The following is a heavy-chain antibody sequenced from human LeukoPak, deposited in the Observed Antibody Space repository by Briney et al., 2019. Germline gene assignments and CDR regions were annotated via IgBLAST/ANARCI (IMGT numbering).Heavy chain of an antibody. V-gene: IGHV1-69*05. Sequence: ASVKVSCRASGGTFSSYAISWVRQAPGQGLEWMGGIIPIFGTANYAQKFQGRVTITTDESTSTAYMELSNLRSEDTAVYYCASPGADSSSWDYWGQGTLVTVSS. CDR2: IIPIFGTA. CDR3: ASPGADSSSWDY. J-gene: IGHJ4*02. CDR1: GGTFSSYA. D-gene: IGHD6-13*01.